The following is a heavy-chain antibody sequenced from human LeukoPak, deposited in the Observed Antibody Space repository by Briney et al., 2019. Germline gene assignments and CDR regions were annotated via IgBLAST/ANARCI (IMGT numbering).Heavy chain of an antibody. CDR2: MNPNSGDT. J-gene: IGHJ3*02. CDR3: ARDHDFGYYESSGSFYI. V-gene: IGHV1-2*02. D-gene: IGHD3-22*01. CDR1: GYTFADYY. Sequence: GASVKVSCKASGYTFADYYIHWVRQAPGQGLEWVGWMNPNSGDTNYARSFQGRVTMTRDTSISTAYMELSRLRFDDTAVYYCARDHDFGYYESSGSFYIWGQGTMVTVSS.